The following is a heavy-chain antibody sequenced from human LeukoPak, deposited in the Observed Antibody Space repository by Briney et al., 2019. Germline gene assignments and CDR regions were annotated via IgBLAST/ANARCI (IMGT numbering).Heavy chain of an antibody. Sequence: KPGGSLRPSCAASGFTFSSYSMNWVRQAPGKGLEWVSSISSSSSYIYYADSVKGRFTISRDNAKNSLYLQMNSLRAEDTAVYYCARTTPKYGSGSYSFYWGQGTLVTVSS. J-gene: IGHJ4*02. V-gene: IGHV3-21*01. CDR2: ISSSSSYI. CDR1: GFTFSSYS. CDR3: ARTTPKYGSGSYSFY. D-gene: IGHD3-10*01.